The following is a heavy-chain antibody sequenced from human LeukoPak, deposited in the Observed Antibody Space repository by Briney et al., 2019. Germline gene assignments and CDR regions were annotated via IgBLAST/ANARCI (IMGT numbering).Heavy chain of an antibody. CDR1: GGSISSSSYY. D-gene: IGHD6-13*01. CDR2: IYYSGST. J-gene: IGHJ4*02. Sequence: PSETLSLTCTVSGGSISSSSYYWGWIRQPPGKGLEWIGSIYYSGSTYYNPSLKSRVTISVDTSKNQFSLKLSSVTAADTAVYYCARLEAGYSSSWYVLDYWGQGTLVTVSS. CDR3: ARLEAGYSSSWYVLDY. V-gene: IGHV4-39*01.